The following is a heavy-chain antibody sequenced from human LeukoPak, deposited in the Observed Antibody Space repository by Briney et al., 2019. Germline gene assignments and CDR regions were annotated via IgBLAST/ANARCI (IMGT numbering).Heavy chain of an antibody. CDR3: ARDLDYYDGSGYSSSALDY. V-gene: IGHV3-21*01. D-gene: IGHD3-22*01. J-gene: IGHJ4*02. CDR1: GFSFSSYT. CDR2: ITSSSTYI. Sequence: GGSLRLSCAASGFSFSSYTMNWVRQAPGRGLERVSSITSSSTYIYYADSVRGRFTVSRDNAKNALYLQMNSLRAEDTAVYFCARDLDYYDGSGYSSSALDYCGQGTLLTVSS.